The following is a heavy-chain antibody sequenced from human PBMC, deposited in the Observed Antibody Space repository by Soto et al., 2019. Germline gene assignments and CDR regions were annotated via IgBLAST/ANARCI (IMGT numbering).Heavy chain of an antibody. CDR2: IYYSGST. J-gene: IGHJ5*02. Sequence: SETLSLTCTVSGGSISSGDYYWSWIRQPPGKGLEWIGYIYYSGSTYYNPSLKSRVTISVDTSKNQFSLKLSSVTAADTAVYYCAREELVVDGNWFDPWGQGTLVTVS. CDR1: GGSISSGDYY. V-gene: IGHV4-30-4*01. D-gene: IGHD2-21*01. CDR3: AREELVVDGNWFDP.